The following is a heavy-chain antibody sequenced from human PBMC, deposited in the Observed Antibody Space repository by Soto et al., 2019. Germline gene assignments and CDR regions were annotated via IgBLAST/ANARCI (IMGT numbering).Heavy chain of an antibody. CDR2: ISASGDRT. J-gene: IGHJ4*02. V-gene: IGHV3-23*01. D-gene: IGHD6-19*01. Sequence: EVQILESGGGLVQPGGSLRLSCVASGFTFNNYDMCWVRQVPGKGLEWVSGISASGDRTYYVDSVKGRFSISRDNSKNKLYLQMNSLRAEDTAVYYCAKDAPRRSGWYHFDYWGQGTLVTVST. CDR1: GFTFNNYD. CDR3: AKDAPRRSGWYHFDY.